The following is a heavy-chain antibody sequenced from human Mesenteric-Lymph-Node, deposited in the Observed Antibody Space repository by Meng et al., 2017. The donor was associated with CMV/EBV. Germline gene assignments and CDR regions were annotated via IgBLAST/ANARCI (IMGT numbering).Heavy chain of an antibody. J-gene: IGHJ6*02. D-gene: IGHD3-3*01. CDR1: GFTFDAYA. CDR2: ISWDGGST. Sequence: GGSLRLSCAASGFTFDAYAMHWVRQAPGKGLEWVSLISWDGGSTYYADSVKGRFTISRDNSKNSLYLQMNSLRAEDTALYYCAREPDLYYDFWSGYYSRDYYYGMDVWGQGTTVTVSS. V-gene: IGHV3-43D*03. CDR3: AREPDLYYDFWSGYYSRDYYYGMDV.